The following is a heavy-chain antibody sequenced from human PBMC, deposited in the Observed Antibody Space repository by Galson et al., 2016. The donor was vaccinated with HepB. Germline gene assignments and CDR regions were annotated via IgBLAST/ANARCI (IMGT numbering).Heavy chain of an antibody. D-gene: IGHD2-2*01. Sequence: PALVKPTQSLTLTCNVSGVSLSASGVGVGWIRQPPGKALEWLALIFWDDDKRYSPPLETRLTITKDTSENHVVLTLTNTDPVDTATYYCAHRKGGNGTTSSCYNHDAVDIWGQGAMVTVSS. CDR1: GVSLSASGVG. J-gene: IGHJ3*02. CDR2: IFWDDDK. V-gene: IGHV2-5*02. CDR3: AHRKGGNGTTSSCYNHDAVDI.